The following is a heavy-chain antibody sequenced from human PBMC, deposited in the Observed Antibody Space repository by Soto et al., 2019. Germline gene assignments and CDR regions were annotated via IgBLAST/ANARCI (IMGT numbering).Heavy chain of an antibody. CDR3: ARVGRGFYGMDV. V-gene: IGHV3-48*02. CDR2: ITSDSSTI. CDR1: GFTFSSYS. J-gene: IGHJ6*02. Sequence: EVQLVESGGGLVQPGGSLRLSCAASGFTFSSYSINWVRQAPGKGLEWFSYITSDSSTISYADSVKGRFTVSRDNAKNSLYLQMTSLRDEDTAVYYCARVGRGFYGMDVGGQGTSVTVSS.